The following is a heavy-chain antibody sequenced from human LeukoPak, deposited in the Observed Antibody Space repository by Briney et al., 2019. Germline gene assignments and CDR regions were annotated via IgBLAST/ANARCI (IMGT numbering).Heavy chain of an antibody. CDR3: ASLDGYNHPFDY. V-gene: IGHV4-59*01. CDR2: IYYSGST. D-gene: IGHD5-24*01. Sequence: SETLSLTCTVSGGSISSYYWSWIRQPPGKGLEWIGYIYYSGSTNYNPSLKSRVTISVDTSKNQFSLKLSSVTAADTVVYYCASLDGYNHPFDYWGQGTLVTVSS. CDR1: GGSISSYY. J-gene: IGHJ4*02.